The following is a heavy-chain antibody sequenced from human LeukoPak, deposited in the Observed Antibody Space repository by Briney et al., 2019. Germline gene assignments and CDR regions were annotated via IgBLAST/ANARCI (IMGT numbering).Heavy chain of an antibody. J-gene: IGHJ4*02. V-gene: IGHV1-69*04. D-gene: IGHD3-22*01. CDR2: IIPILGIP. CDR3: ARDPNYYDSSGYFDY. Sequence: IIPILGIPNYAQKFQGRVTITADKSTSTAYMELSSLRSEDTAVYYCARDPNYYDSSGYFDYWGQGTLVTVSS.